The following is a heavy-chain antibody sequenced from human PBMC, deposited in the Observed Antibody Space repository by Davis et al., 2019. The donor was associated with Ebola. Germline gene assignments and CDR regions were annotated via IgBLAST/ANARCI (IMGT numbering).Heavy chain of an antibody. CDR3: ALSSTSYYYMDV. J-gene: IGHJ6*03. CDR2: IWYDGSNK. Sequence: GESLKISCAASGFTFSSYGMHWVRQAPGKGLEWVAVIWYDGSNKYYADSVKGRFTISRDNSKNTLYLQMNSLRAEDTAVYYCALSSTSYYYMDVWGKGTTVTVSS. CDR1: GFTFSSYG. D-gene: IGHD2-2*01. V-gene: IGHV3-33*08.